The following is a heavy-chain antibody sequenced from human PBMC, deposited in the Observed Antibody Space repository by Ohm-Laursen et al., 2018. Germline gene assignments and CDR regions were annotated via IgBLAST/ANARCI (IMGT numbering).Heavy chain of an antibody. V-gene: IGHV3-23*01. Sequence: SLRLSCAASGFTFGDYAMSWFRQAPGKGLEWVSAISGDGGSTYYADSVKGRFSISRDNSKNTLYVHMNSLRAEDTAVYYCAKGTRYDFWSGYHEYWGQGTLVTVSS. CDR2: ISGDGGST. CDR3: AKGTRYDFWSGYHEY. D-gene: IGHD3-3*01. CDR1: GFTFGDYA. J-gene: IGHJ4*02.